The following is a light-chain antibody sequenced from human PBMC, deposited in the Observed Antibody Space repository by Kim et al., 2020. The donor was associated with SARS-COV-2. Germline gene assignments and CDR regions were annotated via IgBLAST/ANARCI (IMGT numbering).Light chain of an antibody. V-gene: IGLV1-51*01. CDR2: DNN. Sequence: GQKVTISCSGSSSNIWNNYGSWYQQLPGTAPSLLIYDNNKRPSGIPDRFSGSKSGTSATLGITGLQTGDEADYYCGTWDSSLSVVVFGGGTQLTVL. J-gene: IGLJ2*01. CDR3: GTWDSSLSVVV. CDR1: SSNIWNNY.